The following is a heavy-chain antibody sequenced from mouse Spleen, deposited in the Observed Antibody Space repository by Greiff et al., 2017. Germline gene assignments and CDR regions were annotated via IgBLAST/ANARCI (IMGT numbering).Heavy chain of an antibody. CDR1: GYTFTSYW. V-gene: IGHV1-62-3*01. D-gene: IGHD2-10*01. Sequence: QVQLQQPGAELVKPGASVKLTCKASGYTFTSYWMHWVKQRPGRGLEWIGRIDPNSGGTKYNEKFKSKATLTVDKPSSTAYMQLSSLTSEDSAVYYCTKSPPYYGNYWYFDVWGAGTTVTVSS. CDR3: TKSPPYYGNYWYFDV. J-gene: IGHJ1*01. CDR2: IDPNSGGT.